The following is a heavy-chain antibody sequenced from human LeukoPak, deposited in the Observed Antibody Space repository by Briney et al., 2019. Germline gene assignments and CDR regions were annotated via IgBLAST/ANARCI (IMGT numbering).Heavy chain of an antibody. V-gene: IGHV3-48*01. Sequence: GGSLRLSCAASGFTLSSYSMNWVRQAPGKGLEWVSYISSSSSTIYYADSVKGRFTISRDNAKNSLYLQMNSLRAEDTAVYYCARETSAMGFDYWGQGTLVTVSS. CDR2: ISSSSSTI. D-gene: IGHD1-1*01. CDR3: ARETSAMGFDY. J-gene: IGHJ4*02. CDR1: GFTLSSYS.